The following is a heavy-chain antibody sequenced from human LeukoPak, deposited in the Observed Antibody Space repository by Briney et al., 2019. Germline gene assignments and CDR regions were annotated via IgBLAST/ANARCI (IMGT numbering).Heavy chain of an antibody. CDR3: ARDYYDSSGSNWFDP. CDR2: ISSSGTYT. CDR1: GFSFSDYK. D-gene: IGHD3-22*01. Sequence: GGSLRPSCAASGFSFSDYKMSWIRQAPGRGLEWVSYISSSGTYTDYADSVRGRFTISRDNAENSLYLQMNSLRAEDTAVYYCARDYYDSSGSNWFDPWGQGTLVTVSS. J-gene: IGHJ5*02. V-gene: IGHV3-11*05.